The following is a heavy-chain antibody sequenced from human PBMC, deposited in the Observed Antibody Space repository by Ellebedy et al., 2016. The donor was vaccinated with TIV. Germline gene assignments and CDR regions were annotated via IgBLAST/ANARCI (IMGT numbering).Heavy chain of an antibody. CDR1: GGSFSDYY. J-gene: IGHJ4*02. D-gene: IGHD6-19*01. V-gene: IGHV4-34*01. Sequence: SQTLSLTCAVYGGSFSDYYWSWIRQPPGKGLEWIGEINHSGSTNYNPSLKSRVTISVDTSKNQFSLKLRSVSAADTAVYYCAPGLGIAMAGAPAWGQGTPVTVSS. CDR2: INHSGST. CDR3: APGLGIAMAGAPA.